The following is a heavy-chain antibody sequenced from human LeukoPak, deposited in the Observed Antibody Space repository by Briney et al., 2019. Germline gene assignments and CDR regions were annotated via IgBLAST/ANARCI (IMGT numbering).Heavy chain of an antibody. D-gene: IGHD3-10*01. CDR3: ARDGGDGEARMVRPYYFDY. V-gene: IGHV3-53*01. CDR1: GFTVSSNY. CDR2: IYSGGST. J-gene: IGHJ4*02. Sequence: PGGSLRLSCAASGFTVSSNYMSWVRQAPGKGLEWVSVIYSGGSTYYADSVKGRFTISRDNSKNTLYLQMNSLRAEDTAVYYCARDGGDGEARMVRPYYFDYWGQGTLVTVSS.